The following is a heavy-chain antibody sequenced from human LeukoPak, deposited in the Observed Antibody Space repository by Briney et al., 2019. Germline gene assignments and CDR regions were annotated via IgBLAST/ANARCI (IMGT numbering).Heavy chain of an antibody. D-gene: IGHD3-10*01. CDR1: GGSISSYY. CDR2: IYYSGST. CDR3: ARHRATGITMVRGVPSPLDY. Sequence: SETLSLTCTVSGGSISSYYWSWIRQPPGKGLEWIGYIYYSGSTNYNPSLKSRVTISVDTCKNQFSLKLSSVTAADTAVYYCARHRATGITMVRGVPSPLDYWGQGTLVTVSS. J-gene: IGHJ4*02. V-gene: IGHV4-59*01.